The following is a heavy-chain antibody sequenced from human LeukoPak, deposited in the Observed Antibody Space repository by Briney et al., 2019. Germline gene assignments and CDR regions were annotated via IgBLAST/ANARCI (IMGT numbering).Heavy chain of an antibody. CDR3: ARRVGARVFDP. D-gene: IGHD1-26*01. V-gene: IGHV4-59*08. CDR1: GGSISTYY. CDR2: IHYSGSI. Sequence: SETLSLTCTVSGGSISTYYWSWIRQPPGKGLEWIGYIHYSGSIKYNPSLKSRVTISVDTSKNQFSLKLSSVTAADTAVYYCARRVGARVFDPWGQGTLVTVSS. J-gene: IGHJ5*02.